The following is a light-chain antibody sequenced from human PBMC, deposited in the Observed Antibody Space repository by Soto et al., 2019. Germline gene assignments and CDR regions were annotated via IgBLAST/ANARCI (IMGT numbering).Light chain of an antibody. J-gene: IGKJ1*01. V-gene: IGKV1-9*01. CDR1: QGISSY. CDR3: QQLNSYPRT. CDR2: AAS. Sequence: DIQLTQSPSFLSASVGDRVTITCQASQGISSYLAWYQQKPGKAPKLLIYAASTLQSGVPSRFSGSGSGTEFTITISSLQPEDFATYYCQQLNSYPRTFGQGTKVDIK.